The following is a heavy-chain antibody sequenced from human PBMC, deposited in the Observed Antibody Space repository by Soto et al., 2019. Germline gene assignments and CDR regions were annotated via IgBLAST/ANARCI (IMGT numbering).Heavy chain of an antibody. V-gene: IGHV1-2*02. J-gene: IGHJ4*02. CDR2: INPNSGGT. CDR1: GYTFTGYY. Sequence: QVQLVQSGAEVKEPGASVKVSCKASGYTFTGYYMHWVRQAPGQGLEWIGWINPNSGGTNYAQKFQGRVTMTRDTSISTAYMELSRLRSDDTTVYYCARVNVVVVAATREYYFDYWGQGTLVTVSS. CDR3: ARVNVVVVAATREYYFDY. D-gene: IGHD2-15*01.